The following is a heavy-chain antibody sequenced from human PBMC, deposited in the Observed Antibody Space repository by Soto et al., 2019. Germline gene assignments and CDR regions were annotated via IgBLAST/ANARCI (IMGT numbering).Heavy chain of an antibody. J-gene: IGHJ4*02. CDR1: NDSIRRYY. D-gene: IGHD4-17*01. CDR3: ARAYGGTAFDY. CDR2: AFHTGGT. Sequence: SETLSLTCTVSNDSIRRYYWSWIRQPPGRGLEWIGYAFHTGGTNYNPSLKSRVTISVDSSKSQFALKLTSVTAADTAVYFCARAYGGTAFDYWGQGTLVTVSS. V-gene: IGHV4-59*01.